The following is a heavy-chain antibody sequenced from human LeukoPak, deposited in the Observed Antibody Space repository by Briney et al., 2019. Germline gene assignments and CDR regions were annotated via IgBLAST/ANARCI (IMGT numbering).Heavy chain of an antibody. CDR1: GFPFSSPA. J-gene: IGHJ4*02. V-gene: IGHV3-23*01. Sequence: PGGSLRLSCAASGFPFSSPAMSWAGQTPGKGLEWVSSITPSGDGTYYAASVKGRFTISRDNSKNTLYLQMDSLRADDTAKYYCAKDSPVAIWWGQGTLVTVSS. CDR3: AKDSPVAIW. CDR2: ITPSGDGT. D-gene: IGHD2-21*01.